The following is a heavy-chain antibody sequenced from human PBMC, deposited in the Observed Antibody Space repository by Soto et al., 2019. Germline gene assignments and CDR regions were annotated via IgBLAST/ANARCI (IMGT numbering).Heavy chain of an antibody. CDR2: ISAYNGNT. D-gene: IGHD6-13*01. CDR1: GYTFTSYG. Sequence: GASVKVSCKASGYTFTSYGISWVRQAPGQGLEWMGWISAYNGNTNYAQKLQGRVTMTTETSTSTAYMELRSLRSDDTAVYYCARNPGIAAAGTLDYWGQGTLVTVSS. J-gene: IGHJ4*02. V-gene: IGHV1-18*01. CDR3: ARNPGIAAAGTLDY.